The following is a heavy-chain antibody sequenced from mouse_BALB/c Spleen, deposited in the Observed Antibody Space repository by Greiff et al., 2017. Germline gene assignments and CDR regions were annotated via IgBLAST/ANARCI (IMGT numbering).Heavy chain of an antibody. D-gene: IGHD2-4*01. V-gene: IGHV1-18*01. CDR2: INPNNGGT. CDR3: ARGDDYEGFFAY. J-gene: IGHJ3*01. CDR1: GYTFTDYN. Sequence: EVQLQQSGPELVKPGASVKIPCKASGYTFTDYNMDWVKQSHGKSLEWIGDINPNNGGTIYNQKFKGKATLTVDKSSSTAYMELRSLTSEDTVVYYCARGDDYEGFFAYWGQGTLVTVSA.